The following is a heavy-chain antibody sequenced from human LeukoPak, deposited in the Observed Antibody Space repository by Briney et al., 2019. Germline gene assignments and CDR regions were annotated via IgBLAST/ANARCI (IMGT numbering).Heavy chain of an antibody. CDR2: MNKDGSEI. V-gene: IGHV3-7*01. J-gene: IGHJ4*02. D-gene: IGHD3-10*01. CDR3: TRGEGDDF. CDR1: GFTFGDYA. Sequence: PGGSLRLSCVASGFTFGDYAIHWVRQAPGKGLEWVANMNKDGSEIYHVDSVKGRFTISRDNAKNSLYLQMNSLRVDDTAVYYCTRGEGDDFWGQGTLVTVSS.